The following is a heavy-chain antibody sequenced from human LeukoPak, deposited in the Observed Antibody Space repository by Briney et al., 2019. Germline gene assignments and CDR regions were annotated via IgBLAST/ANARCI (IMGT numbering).Heavy chain of an antibody. J-gene: IGHJ6*02. CDR3: AKEGSSGWYDYYGLEV. CDR1: GFTFSSYA. Sequence: GGSLRLSCAASGFTFSSYAMSWVRQAPGKGPEWVSVINGGGDDTYYADSVKGRLTISRDNSKNTLYLQMTSLGVGDTAVYYCAKEGSSGWYDYYGLEVWGQGTTVTVSS. V-gene: IGHV3-23*01. CDR2: INGGGDDT. D-gene: IGHD6-19*01.